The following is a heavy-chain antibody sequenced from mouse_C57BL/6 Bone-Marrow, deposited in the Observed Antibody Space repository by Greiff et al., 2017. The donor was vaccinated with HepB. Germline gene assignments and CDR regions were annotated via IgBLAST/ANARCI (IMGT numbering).Heavy chain of an antibody. Sequence: EVKVEESGPGLVKPSQSLSLTCSVTGYSITSGYYWNWIRQFPGNKLEWMGYISYDGSNNYNPSLKNRISITRDTSKNQFFLKLNSVTTEDTATYYCARGDPYYYAMDYWGQGTSVTVSS. V-gene: IGHV3-6*01. D-gene: IGHD3-3*01. CDR2: ISYDGSN. CDR3: ARGDPYYYAMDY. J-gene: IGHJ4*01. CDR1: GYSITSGYY.